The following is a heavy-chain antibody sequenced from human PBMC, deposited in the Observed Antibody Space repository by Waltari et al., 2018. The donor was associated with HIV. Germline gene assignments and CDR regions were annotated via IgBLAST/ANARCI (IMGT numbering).Heavy chain of an antibody. Sequence: QLQLQESGPGLVKPSETLSLTCTVSGGSISSSSYYWGWIRQPPGKGLEWIGSIYYSGSTYYNPSLKSRVTISVDTSKNQFSLKLSSVTAADTAVYYCARVDGDCDAFDIWGQGTMVTVSS. D-gene: IGHD3-10*01. CDR2: IYYSGST. V-gene: IGHV4-39*01. CDR3: ARVDGDCDAFDI. J-gene: IGHJ3*02. CDR1: GGSISSSSYY.